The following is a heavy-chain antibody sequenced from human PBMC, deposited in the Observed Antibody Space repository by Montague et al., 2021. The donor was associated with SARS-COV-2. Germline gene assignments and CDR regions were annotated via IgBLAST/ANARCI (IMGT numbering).Heavy chain of an antibody. CDR1: GDSVSSSDHY. CDR3: ARRRLREDYFDF. D-gene: IGHD4-17*01. J-gene: IGHJ4*02. CDR2: VYYSGYT. Sequence: SETLSLTCTVSGDSVSSSDHYWGWIRQPPGKGLEWLGIVYYSGYTYYNPSVKGRVTISIDASKNQFSLKLNSLTAPDTAIYHCARRRLREDYFDFWGQGTLLTVSS. V-gene: IGHV4-39*01.